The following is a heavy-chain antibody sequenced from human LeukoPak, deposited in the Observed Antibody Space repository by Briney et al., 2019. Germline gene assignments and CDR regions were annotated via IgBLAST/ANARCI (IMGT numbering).Heavy chain of an antibody. V-gene: IGHV4-39*01. J-gene: IGHJ3*01. CDR2: IYYNEDT. CDR1: GVSIYSSTYY. Sequence: TSETLSLTCSVSGVSIYSSTYYWAWIRQPPGKGLGFIGSIYYNEDTFHNPSLKSRLTISVDTSANLFSLRLTSVTAADTATYYCARQLAAGNDGFDVWGQGTVVTVSS. D-gene: IGHD2-15*01. CDR3: ARQLAAGNDGFDV.